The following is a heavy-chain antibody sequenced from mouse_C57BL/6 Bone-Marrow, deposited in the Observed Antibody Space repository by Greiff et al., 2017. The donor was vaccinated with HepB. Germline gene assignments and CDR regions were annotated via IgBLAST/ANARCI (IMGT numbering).Heavy chain of an antibody. CDR3: TRDCDYDDYAMDY. J-gene: IGHJ4*01. Sequence: EVQGVESGAGLVKPGGSLKLSCAASGFTFSSSAMSWVRQTPEKRLEWVAYISSGGDYIYYTDTVKGRFTIARDNARNTQYLQMSSLKSEDTAMYYCTRDCDYDDYAMDYWGQGTSVTVSS. D-gene: IGHD2-4*01. V-gene: IGHV5-9-1*02. CDR1: GFTFSSSA. CDR2: ISSGGDYI.